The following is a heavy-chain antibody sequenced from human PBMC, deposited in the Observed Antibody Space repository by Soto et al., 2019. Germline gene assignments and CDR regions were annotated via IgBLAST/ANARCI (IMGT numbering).Heavy chain of an antibody. CDR3: AKQQMGXIRALDY. CDR2: IRETGNT. J-gene: IGHJ4*02. D-gene: IGHD1-26*01. CDR1: GFTFSNYA. V-gene: IGHV3-23*01. Sequence: GGSLRLSCAASGFTFSNYAMSWIRQAPGKGLEWVSTIRETGNTYYADSVRGRFATSRDNSENTLYLQMSSLRAEDTAVYYCAKQQMGXIRALDYWGQGTLVTVSS.